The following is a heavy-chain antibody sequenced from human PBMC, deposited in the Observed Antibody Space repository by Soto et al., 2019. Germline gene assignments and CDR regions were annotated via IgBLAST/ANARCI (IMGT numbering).Heavy chain of an antibody. J-gene: IGHJ3*02. Sequence: PGGSLRLSCAASGFAFSRFPMHWVRQAPGKGLVWVSRIDPDGSDTTYADSVKGRFTISRDNAKNIVYLQMSSLRAEDTALYYCAKDWRDYGDYDYAFGIWGQGTMVTVSS. CDR1: GFAFSRFP. CDR3: AKDWRDYGDYDYAFGI. CDR2: IDPDGSDT. D-gene: IGHD4-17*01. V-gene: IGHV3-74*01.